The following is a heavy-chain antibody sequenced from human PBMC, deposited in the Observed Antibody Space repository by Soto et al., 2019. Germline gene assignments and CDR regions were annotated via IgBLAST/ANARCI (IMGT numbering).Heavy chain of an antibody. V-gene: IGHV1-3*01. CDR2: INAGNGNT. Sequence: ASVKVSCKASGYTFTSYAMHWMRQAPGQRLEWMGWINAGNGNTKYSQKFQGRVTITRDTSASTAYMELSSLRSEDTAVYYCASTYCSGGSCYSVRFDPWGQGTLVTVSS. CDR1: GYTFTSYA. J-gene: IGHJ5*02. CDR3: ASTYCSGGSCYSVRFDP. D-gene: IGHD2-15*01.